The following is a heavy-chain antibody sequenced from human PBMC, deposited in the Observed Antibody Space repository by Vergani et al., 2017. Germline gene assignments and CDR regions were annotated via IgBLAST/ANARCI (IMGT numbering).Heavy chain of an antibody. J-gene: IGHJ4*02. CDR1: GGSIPCYY. Sequence: QVQLQELGPGLVKPSQTLSLTCTVSGGSIPCYYWSWIRQPSGKGLEWIGYIYYSGSTNYNPSLKSRVTISIDTSKNQFSLKLSSVTAADTAVYYCARGEEMGTVFDYGGQGTLVTVSS. CDR3: ARGEEMGTVFDY. D-gene: IGHD5-24*01. CDR2: IYYSGST. V-gene: IGHV4-59*01.